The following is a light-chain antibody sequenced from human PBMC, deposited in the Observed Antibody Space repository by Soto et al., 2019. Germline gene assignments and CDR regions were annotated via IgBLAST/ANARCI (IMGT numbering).Light chain of an antibody. Sequence: DIQMTPSPSSLSSSVGARVTISCQASQDIRHSLSWYQQKPGKAPKLLIFDASSLVTGVPSRFCGSVSGTDFTFTTTSLQTEDMGTDYCQQHDNPSITFGQGTRVQ. J-gene: IGKJ5*01. V-gene: IGKV1-33*01. CDR2: DAS. CDR1: QDIRHS. CDR3: QQHDNPSIT.